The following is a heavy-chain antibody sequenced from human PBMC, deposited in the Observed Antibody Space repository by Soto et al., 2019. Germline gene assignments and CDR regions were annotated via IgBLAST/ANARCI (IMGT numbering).Heavy chain of an antibody. J-gene: IGHJ4*02. CDR3: ASRGYSYGNGAFDY. CDR2: IYHSGST. Sequence: QVQLQESGPGLVKPSGTLSLTCAVSGGSISSSNWWSWVRQPPGKGLEWIGEIYHSGSTNFNPSLKSRVTILVDQSKDQVSVTLSSLTGADTAVYYCASRGYSYGNGAFDYWGQGTLVTVSS. V-gene: IGHV4-4*02. D-gene: IGHD5-18*01. CDR1: GGSISSSNW.